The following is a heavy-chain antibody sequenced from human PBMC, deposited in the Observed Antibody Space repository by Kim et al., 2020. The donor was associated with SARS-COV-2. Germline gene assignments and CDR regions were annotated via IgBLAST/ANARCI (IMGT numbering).Heavy chain of an antibody. CDR2: ISGSGGST. Sequence: GGSLRLSCAASGFTFSSYAMSWVRQAPGKGLEWVSAISGSGGSTYYADSVKGRFTISRDNSKNTLYLQINSLRAEDTAVYYCAKDDRYYDFWSGYYPFDYWGQGTLVTVSS. J-gene: IGHJ4*02. D-gene: IGHD3-3*01. CDR1: GFTFSSYA. V-gene: IGHV3-23*01. CDR3: AKDDRYYDFWSGYYPFDY.